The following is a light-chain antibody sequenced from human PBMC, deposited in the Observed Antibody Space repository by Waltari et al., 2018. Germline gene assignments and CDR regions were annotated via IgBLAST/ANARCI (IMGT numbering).Light chain of an antibody. V-gene: IGKV3-15*01. CDR3: QQYNRWPPIT. Sequence: EVVMTQSPATLSVSPGERATLSCRASHGISDNLAWCQQKPGQAPRLLIYGAFTRATGIPARFTGSGSGTEFTLTINSLQSEDSAVYYCQQYNRWPPITFGQGTRLEIK. J-gene: IGKJ5*01. CDR2: GAF. CDR1: HGISDN.